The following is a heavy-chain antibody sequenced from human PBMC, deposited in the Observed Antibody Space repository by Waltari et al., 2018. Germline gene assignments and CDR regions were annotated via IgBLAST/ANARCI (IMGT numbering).Heavy chain of an antibody. CDR1: GYTLTEFS. CDR3: ATEGLHPVWFDP. J-gene: IGHJ5*02. V-gene: IGHV1-24*01. Sequence: QVQLVQSGAEVKKPGASVKVSCKVSGYTLTEFSMHWVRQAPGKGLAWMGGFDPEDGEAIYAKKFQGRVTMTEDTSTDTAYMELSSLRSEETAVYYCATEGLHPVWFDPWGQGTLVTVSS. CDR2: FDPEDGEA. D-gene: IGHD5-12*01.